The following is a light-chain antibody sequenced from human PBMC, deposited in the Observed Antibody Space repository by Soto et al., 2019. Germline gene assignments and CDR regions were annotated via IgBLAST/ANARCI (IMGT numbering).Light chain of an antibody. CDR2: GAS. J-gene: IGKJ3*01. V-gene: IGKV1-39*01. CDR3: QQSYCMRFT. CDR1: QSIGSY. Sequence: DIQMTQSPSSLSASVGDRVTITCRASQSIGSYLNWYRQKPGTATKLLIYGASSLHSGVPSGFSASGSGTDFTLTISSLQPEVFATYFCQQSYCMRFTFGRGTKVDIK.